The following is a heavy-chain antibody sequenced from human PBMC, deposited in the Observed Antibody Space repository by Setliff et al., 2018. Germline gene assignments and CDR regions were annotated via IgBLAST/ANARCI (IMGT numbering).Heavy chain of an antibody. D-gene: IGHD3-10*01. CDR3: ARDFGSGSYFNYYYYGMDV. J-gene: IGHJ6*02. CDR2: INPNSGGT. CDR1: GYTFTGYY. V-gene: IGHV1-2*02. Sequence: GASVKVSCKASGYTFTGYYMHWVRQAPGQGLEWMGWINPNSGGTNYAQKFQGRVTMTRDTSISTAYMELSSLRSEDTAVYYCARDFGSGSYFNYYYYGMDVWGQGTTVTVSS.